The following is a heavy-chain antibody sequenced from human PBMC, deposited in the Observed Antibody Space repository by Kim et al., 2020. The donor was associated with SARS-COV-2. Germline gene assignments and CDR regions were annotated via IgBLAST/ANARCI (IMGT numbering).Heavy chain of an antibody. Sequence: GGSLRLSCAASGFTVSSNYMSWVRQAPGKGLEWVSVIYSGGSTYYADSVKGRFTISRDNSKNTLYLQMNSLRAEDTAVYYCARVALLGYSGYDPPDYYYGMDVWGQGTTVTVSS. D-gene: IGHD5-12*01. CDR2: IYSGGST. CDR1: GFTVSSNY. CDR3: ARVALLGYSGYDPPDYYYGMDV. V-gene: IGHV3-53*01. J-gene: IGHJ6*02.